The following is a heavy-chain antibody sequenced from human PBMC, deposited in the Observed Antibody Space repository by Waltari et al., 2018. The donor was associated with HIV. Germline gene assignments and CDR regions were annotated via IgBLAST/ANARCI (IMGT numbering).Heavy chain of an antibody. CDR3: AGIGNSGRSFDS. J-gene: IGHJ4*02. Sequence: VQLVQSGHEVRKPGASVKLSCRASGYTFTDYHIHWVRQAPGQGLEWMGLINPGSGGASYAPKFRGIVSMTRDTSTSTVYMEMSSLKSDDTAIFYCAGIGNSGRSFDSWGQGSQLIVSS. CDR1: GYTFTDYH. V-gene: IGHV1-46*01. CDR2: INPGSGGA. D-gene: IGHD1-26*01.